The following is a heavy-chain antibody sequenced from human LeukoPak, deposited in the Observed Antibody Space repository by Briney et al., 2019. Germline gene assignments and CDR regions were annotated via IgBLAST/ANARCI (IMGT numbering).Heavy chain of an antibody. Sequence: GGSLRLSCAASGFTFNTFNMNWVRQAPGKGLEGVSSITSGGDYIYYADSVKGRFTTSRDNAKNSLSLQLNSLRVEETAVYYCARGHYDVLAASYKWTPDYWGQGTLVTVSS. D-gene: IGHD3-9*01. J-gene: IGHJ4*02. CDR2: ITSGGDYI. CDR1: GFTFNTFN. CDR3: ARGHYDVLAASYKWTPDY. V-gene: IGHV3-21*01.